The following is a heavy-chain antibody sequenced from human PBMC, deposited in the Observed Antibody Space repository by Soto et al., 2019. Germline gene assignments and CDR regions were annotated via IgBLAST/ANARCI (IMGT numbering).Heavy chain of an antibody. D-gene: IGHD2-21*01. Sequence: QVQLQESGPELVKPSETLSLTCTVSGGSISSYYWSWIRQPPGKGLEWIGYIYYSGSTNYNPSLKSRVTISVDTSKNQFSLKLSSVTAADTAVYYCARRCGRTFDYWGQGTLVTVSS. CDR2: IYYSGST. J-gene: IGHJ4*02. CDR3: ARRCGRTFDY. CDR1: GGSISSYY. V-gene: IGHV4-59*08.